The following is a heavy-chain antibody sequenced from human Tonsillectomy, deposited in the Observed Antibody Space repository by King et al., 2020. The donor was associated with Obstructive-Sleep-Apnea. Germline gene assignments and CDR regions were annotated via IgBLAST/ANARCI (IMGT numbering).Heavy chain of an antibody. CDR3: AKSSGSYLGFDY. CDR1: GGSISSGDYS. CDR2: IYYSGTT. V-gene: IGHV4-30-4*07. J-gene: IGHJ4*02. D-gene: IGHD1-26*01. Sequence: QLQESGPGLVKPSQTLSLTCAVSGGSISSGDYSWSWIRQPPGKGLEWIGYIYYSGTTYYNPSLKSRVTISVDTSKNQFSLNLSSVTAADTAVYYCAKSSGSYLGFDYWGQGTLVTVSS.